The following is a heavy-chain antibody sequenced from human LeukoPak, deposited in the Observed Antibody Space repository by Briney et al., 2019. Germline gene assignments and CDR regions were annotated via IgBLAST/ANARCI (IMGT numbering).Heavy chain of an antibody. Sequence: GGSLRLSCAASGFTFSNACMSWVRQAPGKGPEWVSSIGGGGDVTYYADSVKGRFTISRDNSKNTLYLQLNSLRDEDTAVYYCTKDGVSYNSRWDWFDPWGQGTLVTVSP. CDR2: IGGGGDVT. CDR3: TKDGVSYNSRWDWFDP. D-gene: IGHD1-1*01. V-gene: IGHV3-23*01. CDR1: GFTFSNAC. J-gene: IGHJ5*02.